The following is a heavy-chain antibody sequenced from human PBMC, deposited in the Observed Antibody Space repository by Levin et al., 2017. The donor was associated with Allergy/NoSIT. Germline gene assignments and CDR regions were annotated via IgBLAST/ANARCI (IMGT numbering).Heavy chain of an antibody. J-gene: IGHJ3*02. D-gene: IGHD2-2*01. V-gene: IGHV3-53*01. CDR2: MYSGGST. CDR3: ASVSRASWRACDI. CDR1: GFTVRDTY. Sequence: LSLTCAVSGFTVRDTYMSWLRPAPGKGLEWVSIMYSGGSTYYADSVKGRFTISRDNSKNTLSLQMNSLRVEDTAVYYCASVSRASWRACDIWGQGTMVTVSS.